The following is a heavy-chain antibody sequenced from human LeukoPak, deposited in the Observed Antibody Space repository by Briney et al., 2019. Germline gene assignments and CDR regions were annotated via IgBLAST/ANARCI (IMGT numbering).Heavy chain of an antibody. CDR3: ARDELGMGYYYYYGMDV. CDR2: INHSGST. D-gene: IGHD1-26*01. J-gene: IGHJ6*02. V-gene: IGHV4-34*01. CDR1: GGSFSGYY. Sequence: PSETLSLTCAVYGGSFSGYYWSWIRQPPGKGLEWIGEINHSGSTNYNPSLKSRVTISVDTSKNQFSLKLSSVTAADTAVYYCARDELGMGYYYYYGMDVWGQGTTVTVSS.